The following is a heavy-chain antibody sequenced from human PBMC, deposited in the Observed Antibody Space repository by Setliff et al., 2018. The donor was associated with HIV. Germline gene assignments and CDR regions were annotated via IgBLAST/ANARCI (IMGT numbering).Heavy chain of an antibody. J-gene: IGHJ4*02. V-gene: IGHV1-46*01. D-gene: IGHD4-17*01. CDR1: GSTLTNYH. CDR3: ASAPLTTVTTGPWYYLDY. CDR2: INPSGGIT. Sequence: ASVKVSCKASGSTLTNYHMHWVRQAPGQGLEWMGVINPSGGITTYAQKFQGRVTVTKDTSTSTVYMELRSIRSEDTAVYFCASAPLTTVTTGPWYYLDYWGQGTLVTVSS.